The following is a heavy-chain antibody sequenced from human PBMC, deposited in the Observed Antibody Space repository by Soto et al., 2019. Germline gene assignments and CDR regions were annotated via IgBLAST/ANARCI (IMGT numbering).Heavy chain of an antibody. CDR1: GGSISSGGYY. Sequence: QVQLQESGPGLVKPSQTLSLTCTVSGGSISSGGYYWSWIRQHPGKGLEWIGYIYYSGSTYYNPSLKSRVTLSGDTSKNQFSRKLSSVTAADTAVYYCARGVGSGSYWGYFDYWGQGTLVTVSS. CDR2: IYYSGST. J-gene: IGHJ4*02. CDR3: ARGVGSGSYWGYFDY. D-gene: IGHD1-26*01. V-gene: IGHV4-31*03.